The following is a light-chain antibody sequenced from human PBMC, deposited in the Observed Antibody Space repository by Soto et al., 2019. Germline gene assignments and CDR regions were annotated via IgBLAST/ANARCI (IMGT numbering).Light chain of an antibody. CDR3: SSFTTSTSYV. CDR1: SSDVGAYDY. CDR2: DVS. Sequence: QSALTQPASVSGSPGQSITISCTGTSSDVGAYDYVSWYQQHPGEVPKLMIFDVSDRPSGVSNRFSGSKSGNTASLTISGRQADDEADYCCSSFTTSTSYVLGTGTKVTVL. J-gene: IGLJ1*01. V-gene: IGLV2-14*03.